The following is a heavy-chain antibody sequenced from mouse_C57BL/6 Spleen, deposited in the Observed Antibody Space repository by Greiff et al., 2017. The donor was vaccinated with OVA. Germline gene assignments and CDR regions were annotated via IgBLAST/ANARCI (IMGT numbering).Heavy chain of an antibody. Sequence: QVQLQQSGAELVKPGASVKLSCKASGYTFTEYTIHWVKQRSGQGLEWIGWFYPGSGSIKYNEKFKDKATLTADKSSSTVYMELSRLTSEDSAVYFCARHEEDYYGNYVYAMDYWGQGTSVTVSS. V-gene: IGHV1-62-2*01. CDR3: ARHEEDYYGNYVYAMDY. CDR1: GYTFTEYT. CDR2: FYPGSGSI. D-gene: IGHD2-1*01. J-gene: IGHJ4*01.